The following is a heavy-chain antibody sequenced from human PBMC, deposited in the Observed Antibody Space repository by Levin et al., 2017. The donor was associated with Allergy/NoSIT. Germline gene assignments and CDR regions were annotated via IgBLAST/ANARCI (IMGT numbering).Heavy chain of an antibody. D-gene: IGHD3-3*01. CDR3: ARGKVLRFLEWLLPTPYFDY. V-gene: IGHV4-34*01. Sequence: SQTLSLTCAVYGGSFSGYYWSWIRQPPGKGLEWIGEINHSGSTNYNPSLKSRVTISVDTSKNQFSLKLSSVTAADTAVYYCARGKVLRFLEWLLPTPYFDYWGQGTLVTVSS. J-gene: IGHJ4*02. CDR1: GGSFSGYY. CDR2: INHSGST.